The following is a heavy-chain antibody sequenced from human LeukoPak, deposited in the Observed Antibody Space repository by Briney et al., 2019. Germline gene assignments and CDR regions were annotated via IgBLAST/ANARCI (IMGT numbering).Heavy chain of an antibody. Sequence: GESLKISCAASGFTFSSYWMSWVRQAPGKGLEWVANIKQDGSEKYYVDSVKGRFTISRDNAKNSLYLQMNSLRAEDTAVYYCAREVSGFDPWGQGTLVTVSS. V-gene: IGHV3-7*01. J-gene: IGHJ5*02. CDR3: AREVSGFDP. D-gene: IGHD3-10*01. CDR1: GFTFSSYW. CDR2: IKQDGSEK.